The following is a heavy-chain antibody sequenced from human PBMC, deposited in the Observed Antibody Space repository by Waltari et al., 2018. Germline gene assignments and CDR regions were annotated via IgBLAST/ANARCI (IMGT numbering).Heavy chain of an antibody. CDR3: ARPGRVGGGSLMGLDY. CDR1: GGSIRGTRYY. Sequence: QLQLQESGPGLVKPSETLSLTCSVSGGSIRGTRYYWGWSRQPPGKGLEWIGSFYYSGRTYHNPSLKSRITISVDTSKNQFSLQLSSVTAADTAMYYCARPGRVGGGSLMGLDYWGQGTLVTVSS. D-gene: IGHD2-15*01. CDR2: FYYSGRT. J-gene: IGHJ4*02. V-gene: IGHV4-39*01.